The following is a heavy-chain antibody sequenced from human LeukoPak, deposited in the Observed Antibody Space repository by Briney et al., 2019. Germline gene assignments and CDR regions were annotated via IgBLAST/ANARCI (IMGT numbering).Heavy chain of an antibody. V-gene: IGHV3-53*01. D-gene: IGHD4-17*01. CDR3: ASRSGGDYPYFDY. J-gene: IGHJ4*02. Sequence: PGGSLRLSCAASGFAVSRNYMTWVRQAPGRGLEWVSHIYSGGNIYYADSVKGRVTISRDTSKNTLYLQMDSLGVEDTAIYYCASRSGGDYPYFDYWGQGALVTVSS. CDR1: GFAVSRNY. CDR2: IYSGGNI.